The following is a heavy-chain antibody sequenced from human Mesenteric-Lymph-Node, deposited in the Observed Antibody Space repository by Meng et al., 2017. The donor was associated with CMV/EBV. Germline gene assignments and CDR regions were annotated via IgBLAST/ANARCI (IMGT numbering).Heavy chain of an antibody. D-gene: IGHD1-26*01. Sequence: GESLKISCAASGFTARSNHMNWVRQAPGKGLEWVAVIYNNDNTFYADSVKGRFTISRDDSKNTLYLQMNSLRVEDTAVYYCAKVGVGATGNAFDIWGQGTMVTVSS. CDR2: IYNNDNT. CDR3: AKVGVGATGNAFDI. CDR1: GFTARSNH. V-gene: IGHV3-66*03. J-gene: IGHJ3*02.